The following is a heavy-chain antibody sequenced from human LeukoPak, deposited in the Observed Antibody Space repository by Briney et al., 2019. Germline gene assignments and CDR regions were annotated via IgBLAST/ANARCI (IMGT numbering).Heavy chain of an antibody. CDR2: IYYSGST. D-gene: IGHD3-3*01. CDR1: GGSISSYY. V-gene: IGHV4-59*01. J-gene: IGHJ4*02. Sequence: KPSETLSLTCTVSGGSISSYYWSWIRQPPGKGLEWIGYIYYSGSTNYNPSLKSRVTISVDTSKNQFSLKLSSVTAADTAVYYCARGGHDFWSGYYDYWGQGTLVTVSS. CDR3: ARGGHDFWSGYYDY.